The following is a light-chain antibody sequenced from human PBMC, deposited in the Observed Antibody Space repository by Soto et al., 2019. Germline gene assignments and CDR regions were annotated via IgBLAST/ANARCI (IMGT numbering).Light chain of an antibody. CDR2: EVS. Sequence: QSALTQPASVSGSPGQSITISCTGTSSDVGGYNYVSWYQQHPGKAPKLMIYEVSNRPSGVSNRFSGSKSGNTASLTISGLQAEDEADYYCSSYTSSSIPYVFGTGTQVTVL. V-gene: IGLV2-14*01. J-gene: IGLJ1*01. CDR1: SSDVGGYNY. CDR3: SSYTSSSIPYV.